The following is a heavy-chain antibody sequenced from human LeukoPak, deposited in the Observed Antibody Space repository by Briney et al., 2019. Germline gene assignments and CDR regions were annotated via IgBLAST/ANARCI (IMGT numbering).Heavy chain of an antibody. D-gene: IGHD6-19*01. CDR2: IDAGGGTT. CDR3: GRPTKYWLVRGDGVDV. J-gene: IGHJ6*02. V-gene: IGHV3-23*01. CDR1: GFTFTSYA. Sequence: GGSLRLSCAASGFTFTSYAMTWVRRAPGKGLEWVSSIDAGGGTTYHSDSVKGRFTISRDNSMNTLYLQMNSLRADDTAVYYCGRPTKYWLVRGDGVDVWGQGTTVTVSS.